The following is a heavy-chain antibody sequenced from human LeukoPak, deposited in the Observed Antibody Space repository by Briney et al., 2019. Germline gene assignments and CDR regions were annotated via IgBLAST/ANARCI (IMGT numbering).Heavy chain of an antibody. CDR3: ARFTDNLKAFDI. Sequence: ASVKVSCKASGYTFTSYDINWVRQATGQGLEWMGWMNPNSGNTGYAQKFQGRVTMTRNTSISTAYMELSSLRSEDTAVYYCARFTDNLKAFDIWGQGTMVTVSS. V-gene: IGHV1-8*01. D-gene: IGHD1-1*01. J-gene: IGHJ3*02. CDR1: GYTFTSYD. CDR2: MNPNSGNT.